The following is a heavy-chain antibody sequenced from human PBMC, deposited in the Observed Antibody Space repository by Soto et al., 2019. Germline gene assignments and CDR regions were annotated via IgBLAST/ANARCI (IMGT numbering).Heavy chain of an antibody. Sequence: GEYPNVSFTGSGSSFAGYWITWVCQKPVKVLEWMGRIDPSDSQTYYSPSFRVHVTISVTKSITTVFLQWSSLRASDTAMYCFARHSSSPPSRGYYYYGMDVWGQGTTVTVSS. D-gene: IGHD6-6*01. CDR2: IDPSDSQT. CDR3: ARHSSSPPSRGYYYYGMDV. J-gene: IGHJ6*02. V-gene: IGHV5-10-1*01. CDR1: GSSFAGYW.